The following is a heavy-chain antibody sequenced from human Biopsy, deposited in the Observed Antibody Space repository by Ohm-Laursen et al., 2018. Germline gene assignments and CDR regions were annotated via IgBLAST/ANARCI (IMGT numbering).Heavy chain of an antibody. CDR2: IIPIFGIA. J-gene: IGHJ4*02. Sequence: GASVKVSCKVSGGTVSSYGISWVRQAPGQGLEWMGGIIPIFGIANYAQELQGRVTITADESPSTAYMELSSLRSEDTAVYYCARHLLGGGAYYDYWGQGTLVTVSS. CDR3: ARHLLGGGAYYDY. V-gene: IGHV1-69*13. D-gene: IGHD2-15*01. CDR1: GGTVSSYG.